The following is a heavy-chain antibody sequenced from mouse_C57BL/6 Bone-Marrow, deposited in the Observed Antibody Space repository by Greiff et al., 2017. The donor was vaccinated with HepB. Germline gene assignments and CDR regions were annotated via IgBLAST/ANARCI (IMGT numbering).Heavy chain of an antibody. D-gene: IGHD1-1*01. CDR3: ARGYGEGY. CDR2: INPGSGGT. Sequence: VQLQQSGAELVRPGTSVKVSCKASGYSFTNYLIEWVKQRPGQGLEWIGMINPGSGGTNYNEKFKGKATLTAYKASSPAYMQLSSLTSEDSAVYCGARGYGEGYWGQGTTRTVSS. J-gene: IGHJ2*01. V-gene: IGHV1-54*01. CDR1: GYSFTNYL.